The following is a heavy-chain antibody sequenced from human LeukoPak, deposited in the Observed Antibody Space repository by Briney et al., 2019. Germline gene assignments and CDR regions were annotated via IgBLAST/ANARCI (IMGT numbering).Heavy chain of an antibody. Sequence: GGSLRLSCTASGFTFGDYAMSWFRQAPGKGLEWVGFIRSEAYGGTTEYAASVKGRYTISRDDSKSIAYLQMNSLKTEDTAVYYCTRDSPYSSGWDYWGQGTLVTVSS. D-gene: IGHD6-19*01. V-gene: IGHV3-49*03. CDR2: IRSEAYGGTT. J-gene: IGHJ4*02. CDR1: GFTFGDYA. CDR3: TRDSPYSSGWDY.